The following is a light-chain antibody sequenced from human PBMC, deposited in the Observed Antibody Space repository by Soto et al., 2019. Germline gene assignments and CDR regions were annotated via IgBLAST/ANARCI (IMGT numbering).Light chain of an antibody. Sequence: EIVFTQSPATLSFSPGERATLSCWASQSVGTYLAWYQQKPGQAPRLLIYDASTRATGVPARFSGSGSGTDFTLTISSLEPEDSAVYYCQQRNNWSFGPGTKVDIK. J-gene: IGKJ3*01. CDR1: QSVGTY. CDR2: DAS. CDR3: QQRNNWS. V-gene: IGKV3-11*01.